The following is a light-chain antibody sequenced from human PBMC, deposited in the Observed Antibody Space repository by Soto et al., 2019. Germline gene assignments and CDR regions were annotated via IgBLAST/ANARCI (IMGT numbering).Light chain of an antibody. CDR3: QQTYSTLWT. Sequence: DIQMTQSPSSLSASVGDRVTITCRASQSISNYLNWYQQKPGKAPNLLIYAASSLQSGVPSRFSGSGSGTDFTLPISSLQPEDFATYSCQQTYSTLWTFGQGTKVEIK. CDR1: QSISNY. CDR2: AAS. V-gene: IGKV1-39*01. J-gene: IGKJ1*01.